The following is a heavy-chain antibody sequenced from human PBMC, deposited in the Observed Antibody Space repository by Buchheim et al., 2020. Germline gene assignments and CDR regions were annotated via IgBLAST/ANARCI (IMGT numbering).Heavy chain of an antibody. CDR2: ISNSSSTI. Sequence: EVQLVESGGGLVQPGGSLRLSCAASGFTFSSYSMNWVRQAPGKGLEWVSYISNSSSTIYYADSVKGRFTISRDNAKNSLYLPMNSLRAEDTAVYYCARDRNWNWFDPWGQGTL. D-gene: IGHD1-20*01. J-gene: IGHJ5*02. CDR1: GFTFSSYS. CDR3: ARDRNWNWFDP. V-gene: IGHV3-48*01.